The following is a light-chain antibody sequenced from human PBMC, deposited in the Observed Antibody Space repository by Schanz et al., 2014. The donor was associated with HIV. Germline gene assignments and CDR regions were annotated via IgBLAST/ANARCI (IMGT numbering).Light chain of an antibody. CDR2: EVI. V-gene: IGLV2-14*01. CDR1: SSDVGGYKY. Sequence: QSALTQPASVSGSPGQSITISCTGTSSDVGGYKYVSWYQQYPGKAPKLMIYEVIKRPSGVPDRFSGSKSGNAASLTISGLQSDDEADYYCSSYTTSSTLVFGGGTKLTVL. CDR3: SSYTTSSTLV. J-gene: IGLJ2*01.